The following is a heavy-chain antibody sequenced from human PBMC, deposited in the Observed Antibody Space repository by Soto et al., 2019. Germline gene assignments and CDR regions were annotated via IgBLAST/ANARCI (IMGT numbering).Heavy chain of an antibody. D-gene: IGHD2-2*01. V-gene: IGHV3-53*01. CDR1: GFTVSSNY. J-gene: IGHJ6*02. CDR2: IYSGGST. Sequence: PGGSLRLSCAASGFTVSSNYMSWVRQAPGQGLEWVSVIYSGGSTYYADSVKGRFTISRDNSKNTLYLQMNSLRAEDTAVYYCARGRIVVVPAAIYYYGMDVWGQGTTVTVSS. CDR3: ARGRIVVVPAAIYYYGMDV.